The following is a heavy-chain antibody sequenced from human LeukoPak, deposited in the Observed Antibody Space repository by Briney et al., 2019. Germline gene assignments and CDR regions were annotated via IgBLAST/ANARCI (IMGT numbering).Heavy chain of an antibody. CDR1: GYTFTTYY. D-gene: IGHD6-13*01. CDR3: ALSIPATGYYFDY. J-gene: IGHJ4*02. Sequence: ASVKVSCKASGYTFTTYYIHWVRQAPGQGLEWMGIINPSGGSTTYAQKFQGGITMTRDTSTSTVYMELSSLRSEDTAVYYCALSIPATGYYFDYWGQGTLVTVSP. CDR2: INPSGGST. V-gene: IGHV1-46*01.